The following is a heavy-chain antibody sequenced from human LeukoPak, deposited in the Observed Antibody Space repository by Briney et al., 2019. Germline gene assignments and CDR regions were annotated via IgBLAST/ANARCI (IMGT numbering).Heavy chain of an antibody. CDR3: ARVEFNSGYSHVY. CDR1: GYTFTSYG. CDR2: INPSGGST. J-gene: IGHJ4*02. V-gene: IGHV1-46*01. Sequence: RASVKVSCKASGYTFTSYGISWVRQASGQGLEWMRIINPSGGSTSYAQKFQGRVTMTRDTSTSTVYMELSSLRSEDTAVYYCARVEFNSGYSHVYWGQGTLVTVSS. D-gene: IGHD3-22*01.